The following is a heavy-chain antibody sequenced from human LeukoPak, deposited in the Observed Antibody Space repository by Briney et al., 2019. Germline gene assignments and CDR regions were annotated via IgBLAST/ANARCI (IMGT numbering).Heavy chain of an antibody. CDR3: GCGYSYGYVPLFDY. D-gene: IGHD5-18*01. J-gene: IGHJ4*02. CDR1: GGSLSSYY. CDR2: IYYSGST. V-gene: IGHV4-39*01. Sequence: SETLSLTCTVSGGSLSSYYWGWIRQPPGKGLEWIGSIYYSGSTYYNPSLKSRVTISVDTSKNQFSLKLSSVTAADTAVYYCGCGYSYGYVPLFDYWGQGTLVTVSS.